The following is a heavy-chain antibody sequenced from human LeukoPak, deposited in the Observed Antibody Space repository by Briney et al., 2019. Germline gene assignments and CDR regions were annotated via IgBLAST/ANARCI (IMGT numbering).Heavy chain of an antibody. V-gene: IGHV4-61*01. CDR2: IYYSGST. D-gene: IGHD6-13*01. CDR3: ARDSSSWYLYNWFDP. Sequence: SETLSLTCTVSGYSISSGYYWSWIRQPPGKGLEWIGYIYYSGSTNYNPSLKSRVTISVDTSKNQFSLKLSSVTAADTAVYYCARDSSSWYLYNWFDPWGQGTLVTVSS. CDR1: GYSISSGYY. J-gene: IGHJ5*02.